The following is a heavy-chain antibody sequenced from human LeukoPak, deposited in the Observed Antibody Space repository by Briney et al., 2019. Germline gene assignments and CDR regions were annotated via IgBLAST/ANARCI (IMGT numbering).Heavy chain of an antibody. CDR3: AGGRYYYYYYMDV. Sequence: GGSLRLSCAASGVTFSNYAMSWVRQAPGKGLEWVSVISGSGGNTYHADSVKGRFTISRDNTKNTLYLQMNSLRAEDTALYYCAGGRYYYYYYMDVWGKGTTVTVSS. CDR1: GVTFSNYA. CDR2: ISGSGGNT. V-gene: IGHV3-23*01. J-gene: IGHJ6*03. D-gene: IGHD3-16*01.